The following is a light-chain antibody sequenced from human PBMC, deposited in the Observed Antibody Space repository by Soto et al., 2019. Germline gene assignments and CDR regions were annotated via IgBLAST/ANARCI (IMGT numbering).Light chain of an antibody. CDR3: QQCVGTPLT. J-gene: IGKJ4*01. Sequence: DIQMTQSPSSLSASVGDRVTITCRASQNIKKYLNWYQQKPGKAPNLLIYTASSLQVVLPSRFSGSGSGTDFTLTISSLQPEDSATYYCQQCVGTPLTFGGGTKVEIK. CDR1: QNIKKY. V-gene: IGKV1-39*01. CDR2: TAS.